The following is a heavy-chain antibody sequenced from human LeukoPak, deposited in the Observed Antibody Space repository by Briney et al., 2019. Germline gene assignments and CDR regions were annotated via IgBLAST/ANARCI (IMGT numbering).Heavy chain of an antibody. V-gene: IGHV3-30*02. CDR2: IRYDGSNK. J-gene: IGHJ4*02. CDR3: AKEEYYYDSSGYSVFGY. CDR1: GFTFSSYG. Sequence: PGGSLRLSCAASGFTFSSYGMHWVRQAPGKGLEWVAFIRYDGSNKYYADSVKGRFTISRDNSKNTLYLQMNSLRAEDTAVYYCAKEEYYYDSSGYSVFGYWGQGTLVAVSS. D-gene: IGHD3-22*01.